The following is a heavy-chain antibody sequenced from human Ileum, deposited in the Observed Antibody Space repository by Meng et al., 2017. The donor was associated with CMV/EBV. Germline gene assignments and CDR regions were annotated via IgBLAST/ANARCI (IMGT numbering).Heavy chain of an antibody. CDR3: ARGRATAFQSLDQDYFDY. CDR2: IYISGRT. D-gene: IGHD5-12*01. Sequence: QEQRRGSGQGLVKPSEALSLTGSVFGGSISSYYGSWIRQPAGKGLEWIGRIYISGRTNYNPSLKSRVTMSVDTSKNQFSLNLSSVTAADTAVYYCARGRATAFQSLDQDYFDYWGQGTLVTVSS. CDR1: GGSISSYY. V-gene: IGHV4-4*07. J-gene: IGHJ4*02.